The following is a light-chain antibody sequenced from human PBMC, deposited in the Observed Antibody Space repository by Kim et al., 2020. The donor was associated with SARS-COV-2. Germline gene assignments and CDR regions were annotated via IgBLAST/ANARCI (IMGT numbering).Light chain of an antibody. Sequence: SYELTQPLSVSVALGQTASITCGENNIGTYNVHWYQLKPGQAPVMVIYRDDNRPSGIPERFSGSNSGHTATLTIRRAQSGDEADYYCQVWTSTTAVFGTGTKVTVL. CDR1: NIGTYN. CDR3: QVWTSTTAV. CDR2: RDD. J-gene: IGLJ1*01. V-gene: IGLV3-9*01.